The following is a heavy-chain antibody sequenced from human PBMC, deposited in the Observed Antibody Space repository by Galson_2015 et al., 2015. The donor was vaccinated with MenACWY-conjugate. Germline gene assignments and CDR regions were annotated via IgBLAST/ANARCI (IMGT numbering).Heavy chain of an antibody. CDR3: SRGYDWCSYFRA. CDR1: GFSVTDNC. V-gene: IGHV3-53*01. CDR2: VDRVGAT. Sequence: SLRLSCAVSGFSVTDNCLGWVRQAPGTGPEWIAMVDRVGATIYADSVRGRFTVSRDNFKNTVILQMNSLRAEDTAVYRCSRGYDWCSYFRAWGQGAQVTVSS. D-gene: IGHD2-8*01. J-gene: IGHJ5*02.